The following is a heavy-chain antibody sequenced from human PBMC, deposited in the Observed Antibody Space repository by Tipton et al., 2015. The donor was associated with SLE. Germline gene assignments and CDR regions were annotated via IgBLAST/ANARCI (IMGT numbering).Heavy chain of an antibody. CDR1: GGSISSSNW. D-gene: IGHD6-6*01. V-gene: IGHV3-33*08. CDR2: IWYDGSNK. J-gene: IGHJ6*03. Sequence: LSLTCAVSGGSISSSNWWSWVRQAPGKGLEWVAVIWYDGSNKYYADSVKGRFTISRDNSKNTLYLQMNSLRAEDTAVYYCARDINSSSGYYYYYMDVWGKGTTVTVSS. CDR3: ARDINSSSGYYYYYMDV.